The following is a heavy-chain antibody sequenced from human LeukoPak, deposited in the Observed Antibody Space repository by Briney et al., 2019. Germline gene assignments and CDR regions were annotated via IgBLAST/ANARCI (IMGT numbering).Heavy chain of an antibody. J-gene: IGHJ3*02. Sequence: PGESLRLSCAASGFTFSSYAMSWVRQAPGKGLEWVSAISGSGGSTYYADSVKGRFTISRDNSKNTLYLQMDSLRAEDTAVYYCAKEDRRLTGTTRNAFDIWGQGTVVTVSS. CDR3: AKEDRRLTGTTRNAFDI. V-gene: IGHV3-23*01. D-gene: IGHD1-20*01. CDR1: GFTFSSYA. CDR2: ISGSGGST.